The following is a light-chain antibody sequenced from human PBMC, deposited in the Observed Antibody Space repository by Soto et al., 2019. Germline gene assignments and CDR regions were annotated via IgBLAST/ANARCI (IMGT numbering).Light chain of an antibody. V-gene: IGKV1-5*03. J-gene: IGKJ1*01. CDR3: QQYNTYPWT. CDR1: QSISSW. CDR2: KAS. Sequence: DIQMTQSPSTLSASVGDRVTITCRASQSISSWLAWYQQKPGKAPKVLIYKASSLESGVPSRFSGSGSVTEFTLTISSLQHDDFATYYCQQYNTYPWTFGQGTQVEIK.